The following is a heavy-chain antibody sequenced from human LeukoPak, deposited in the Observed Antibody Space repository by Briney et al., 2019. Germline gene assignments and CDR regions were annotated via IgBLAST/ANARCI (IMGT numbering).Heavy chain of an antibody. CDR2: INHSGST. J-gene: IGHJ4*02. D-gene: IGHD3-10*01. V-gene: IGHV4-34*01. Sequence: SETLSLTCAVYGGSFSGYYWSWIRQPPGKGLEWIGEINHSGSTNYNPSLKSRVTISVDTSKNQFSLKLSSVTAADTAVYYCARDSRMVRGVINYFDYWGQGTLVTVSS. CDR1: GGSFSGYY. CDR3: ARDSRMVRGVINYFDY.